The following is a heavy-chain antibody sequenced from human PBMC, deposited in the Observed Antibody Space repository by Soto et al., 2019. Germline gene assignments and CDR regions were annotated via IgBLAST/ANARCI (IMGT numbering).Heavy chain of an antibody. Sequence: EVQLVESGGGLVKPGGSLRLSCAASGFTFSSYSMNWVRQAPGKGLEWVSSITSSSNYIHYGDSVKGRFTISRDKAQSSLYLQMNSLRGEDTAVYYCARDTNFYASGSGVDYWGQGTLVTVSS. V-gene: IGHV3-21*01. D-gene: IGHD3-10*01. J-gene: IGHJ4*02. CDR1: GFTFSSYS. CDR3: ARDTNFYASGSGVDY. CDR2: ITSSSNYI.